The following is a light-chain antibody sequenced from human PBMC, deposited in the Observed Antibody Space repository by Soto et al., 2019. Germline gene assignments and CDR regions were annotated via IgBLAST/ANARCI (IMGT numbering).Light chain of an antibody. Sequence: EIVMTQSPATLSVSPGERVTLSSRAIQDIPSSLAWYQQKPGQAPSLLIYGASIRATGVPATFSGSGSGTEFTLSISSLQSEHLGVYYCQQDSSWPLTFGGGTKVEIK. CDR2: GAS. J-gene: IGKJ4*01. V-gene: IGKV3-15*01. CDR3: QQDSSWPLT. CDR1: QDIPSS.